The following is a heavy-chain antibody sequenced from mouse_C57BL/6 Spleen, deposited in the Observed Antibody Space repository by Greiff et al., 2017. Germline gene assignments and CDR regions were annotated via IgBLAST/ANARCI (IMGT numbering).Heavy chain of an antibody. Sequence: VKLQESGAELARPGASVKLSCKASGYTFTSYGISWVKQRTGQGLEWIGEIYPRSGNTYYNEKFKGKATLTADKSSSTAYMELRSLTSEDSAVYFCARVGVITTVVSFDYWGQGTTLTVSS. CDR2: IYPRSGNT. J-gene: IGHJ2*01. CDR3: ARVGVITTVVSFDY. CDR1: GYTFTSYG. D-gene: IGHD1-1*01. V-gene: IGHV1-81*01.